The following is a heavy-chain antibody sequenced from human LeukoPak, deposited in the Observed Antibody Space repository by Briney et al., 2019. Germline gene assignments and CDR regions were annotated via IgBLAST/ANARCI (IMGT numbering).Heavy chain of an antibody. CDR3: AKDRVPDGVWEIDY. CDR2: IIGSATDY. J-gene: IGHJ4*02. V-gene: IGHV3-23*01. CDR1: GLTFSTYA. Sequence: PGGSLRLSCVGSGLTFSTYAMNWVRQAPGKGLEWVSGIIGSATDYYYADSVRGRFTISRDNSKNTLYLQMDSLRAEDTAVYYCAKDRVPDGVWEIDYWGQGTLVTVSS. D-gene: IGHD1-14*01.